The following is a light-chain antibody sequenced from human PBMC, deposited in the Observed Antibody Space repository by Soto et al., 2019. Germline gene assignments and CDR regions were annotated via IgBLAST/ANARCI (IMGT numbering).Light chain of an antibody. CDR1: QSVSSY. V-gene: IGKV3-11*01. J-gene: IGKJ1*01. CDR2: DAS. CDR3: QQRSNWPPT. Sequence: EIVLTQSPATLSLSPGERATLSCRASQSVSSYLAWYKQKPGQAPRLLIYDASNRATGIPARSSGSGSGTDFTLTISSLEPEDFAVYYCQQRSNWPPTFGQGTKV.